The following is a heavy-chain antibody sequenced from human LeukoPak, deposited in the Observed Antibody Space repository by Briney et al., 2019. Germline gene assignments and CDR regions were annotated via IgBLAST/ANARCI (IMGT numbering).Heavy chain of an antibody. CDR2: VNPDNGNT. J-gene: IGHJ5*02. Sequence: RASVKVSCKAAGYSFTTFHMNWVRQAPGQGPEWMGWVNPDNGNTGFAQKFQGRVTITQNSSVTTVYMELSSLTSEDTAVYYCARSCGSCYYNWFDPWGQGTLVTVSS. CDR1: GYSFTTFH. CDR3: ARSCGSCYYNWFDP. V-gene: IGHV1-8*03. D-gene: IGHD2-15*01.